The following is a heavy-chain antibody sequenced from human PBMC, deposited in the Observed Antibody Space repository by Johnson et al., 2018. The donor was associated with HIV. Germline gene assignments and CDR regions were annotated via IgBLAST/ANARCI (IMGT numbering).Heavy chain of an antibody. CDR1: GITVSSNY. V-gene: IGHV3-66*01. J-gene: IGHJ3*01. D-gene: IGHD5-18*01. CDR2: IFTVGDV. CDR3: ARDGRDLVTRGSFDV. Sequence: VQLVESGGGLVQPGGFLRLSCAASGITVSSNYMSWVRQAPGKGLEWVSVIFTVGDVYYADSVKGRFTISRDNSKNFLYLQMNSLRPEDTAVYYCARDGRDLVTRGSFDVWGQGTVVTVSS.